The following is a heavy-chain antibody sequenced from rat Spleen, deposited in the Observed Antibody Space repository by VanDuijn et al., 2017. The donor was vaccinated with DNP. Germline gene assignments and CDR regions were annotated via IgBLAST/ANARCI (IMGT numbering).Heavy chain of an antibody. V-gene: IGHV5-22*01. J-gene: IGHJ2*01. CDR1: GFTFTDYN. Sequence: EMQLVESGGGLVQPGRSLKLSCAASGFTFTDYNMAWVRQAPKKGLEWVASITNEGSSTYFGDSVKGRFTISRDNAKSTLYLQMDSLRSEDTATYYCATLPGYNYFDYWGQGVMVTVSS. CDR2: ITNEGSST. D-gene: IGHD1-4*01. CDR3: ATLPGYNYFDY.